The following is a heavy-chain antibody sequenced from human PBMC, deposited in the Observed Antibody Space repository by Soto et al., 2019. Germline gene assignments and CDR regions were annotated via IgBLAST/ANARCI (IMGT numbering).Heavy chain of an antibody. CDR3: ARDPNMVGPWLGWFDP. V-gene: IGHV1-18*03. CDR1: GYTFTSYG. CDR2: ISAYNGNT. D-gene: IGHD2-15*01. J-gene: IGHJ5*02. Sequence: QVQLVQSGAEVKKPGASVKVSCKASGYTFTSYGISWVRQAPGQGLEWMGWISAYNGNTNYAQKIQGRVTRTTDTSTITVYMELRSLRSDDMAVYYCARDPNMVGPWLGWFDPWGQGTLVTVSS.